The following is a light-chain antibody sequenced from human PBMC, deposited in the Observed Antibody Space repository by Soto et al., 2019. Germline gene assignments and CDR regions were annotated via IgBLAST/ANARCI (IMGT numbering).Light chain of an antibody. CDR2: GNS. V-gene: IGLV1-40*01. CDR1: SSNIGAGYD. CDR3: QSYDSSLSGYV. J-gene: IGLJ1*01. Sequence: QSVLTQPPPVSGAPGQRVTISCTGSSSNIGAGYDVHWYQQLPGTAPKLLIYGNSNRPSGVPDRFSGSKSGTSASLAITGLQAEDEADYYCQSYDSSLSGYVFGTGTKVTV.